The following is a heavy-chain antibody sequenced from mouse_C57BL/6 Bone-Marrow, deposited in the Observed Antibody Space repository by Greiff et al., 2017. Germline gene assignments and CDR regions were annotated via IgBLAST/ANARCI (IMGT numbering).Heavy chain of an antibody. CDR1: GFTFSSYA. V-gene: IGHV5-4*03. J-gene: IGHJ4*01. CDR3: ARVRYYGSSPYYDMDY. D-gene: IGHD1-1*01. Sequence: EVMLVESGGGLVKPGGSLKLSCAASGFTFSSYAMSWVRQTPEKRLEWVATISDGGSYTYYPDNVKGRFTISRDNAKNNLYLQMGHLKSEDTAMYYCARVRYYGSSPYYDMDYWGQGTSVTVSS. CDR2: ISDGGSYT.